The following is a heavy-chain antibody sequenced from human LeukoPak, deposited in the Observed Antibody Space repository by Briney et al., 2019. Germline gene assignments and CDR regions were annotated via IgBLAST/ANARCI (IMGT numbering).Heavy chain of an antibody. D-gene: IGHD2-8*01. J-gene: IGHJ4*02. CDR1: GFTFSSYG. V-gene: IGHV3-33*01. CDR3: ARLGQKWSLDY. CDR2: IWYDGSNK. Sequence: GGSLRLSCAASGFTFSSYGILWVRQAPGKGLEWVSVIWYDGSNKYYADPVKGRFTISRDNSKNTVFLQMNSLRAEDTAVYYCARLGQKWSLDYWGQGTLVTASS.